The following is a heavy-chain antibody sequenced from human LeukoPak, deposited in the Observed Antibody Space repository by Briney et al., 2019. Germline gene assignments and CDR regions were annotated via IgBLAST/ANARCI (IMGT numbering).Heavy chain of an antibody. V-gene: IGHV4-59*08. D-gene: IGHD2-15*01. J-gene: IGHJ6*02. CDR2: NHNTGST. CDR1: GGSISTFH. Sequence: ETPSLTCTVSGGSISTFHWSWIWQPPGRGLEWIGFNHNTGSTNYNPSLNCRVTISVYTSKNQFFLKLSSVTAADTAVYYCARHVHCSGGSCYRYGMDGWGQGATVADSS. CDR3: ARHVHCSGGSCYRYGMDG.